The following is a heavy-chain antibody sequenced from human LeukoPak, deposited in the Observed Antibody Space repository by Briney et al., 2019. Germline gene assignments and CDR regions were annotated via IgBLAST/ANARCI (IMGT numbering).Heavy chain of an antibody. Sequence: GGSLRLSCAASGFTFSRYWMSWVRQAPGKGLEWVANINPDGGDKYYVDSVKGRFTISRDNAKNSLFLQMNSLTAEDTAVYYCARDNDGKDYWGQGTLVTVSS. J-gene: IGHJ4*02. CDR3: ARDNDGKDY. CDR1: GFTFSRYW. V-gene: IGHV3-7*01. D-gene: IGHD1-1*01. CDR2: INPDGGDK.